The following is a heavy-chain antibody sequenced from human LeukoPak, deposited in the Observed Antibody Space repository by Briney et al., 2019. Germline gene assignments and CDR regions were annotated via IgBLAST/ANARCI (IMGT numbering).Heavy chain of an antibody. J-gene: IGHJ4*02. D-gene: IGHD3-10*01. V-gene: IGHV1-8*02. Sequence: ASVKVSCKASGYTFTSYDINWVRQATGQGLEWMGWMNPNSGNTGYAQKLQGRVTMTTDTSTSTAYMELRSLRSDDTAVYYCARDRITMVRGVPLFDYWGQGTLVTVSS. CDR3: ARDRITMVRGVPLFDY. CDR2: MNPNSGNT. CDR1: GYTFTSYD.